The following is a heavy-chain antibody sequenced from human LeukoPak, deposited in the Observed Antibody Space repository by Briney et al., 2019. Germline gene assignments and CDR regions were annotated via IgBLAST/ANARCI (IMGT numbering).Heavy chain of an antibody. CDR3: ARGRYPPRRFFYV. V-gene: IGHV4-34*01. Sequence: SETLSLTCDVFGQSFSSYSWAWTWIRQTPAEGLEWIGGIIEIETRNASYNPSLESRLSIEIDTSKKQFSLPLTSMTAADTAVYYCARGRYPPRRFFYVCGGGTLV. J-gene: IGHJ3*01. CDR1: GQSFSSYS. D-gene: IGHD3-10*01. CDR2: IIEIETRNA.